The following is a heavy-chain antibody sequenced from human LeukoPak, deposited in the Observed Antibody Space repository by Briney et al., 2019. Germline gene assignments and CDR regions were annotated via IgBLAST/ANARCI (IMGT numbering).Heavy chain of an antibody. CDR2: IRDDGSKK. Sequence: GGSLRLSCAASGFTFSTYGMHWVRQAPGKGLEWVAFIRDDGSKKYYEDSAKGRFTISRDNSKNTLSLQMNSLRVEDTAVYYCARGLHRGAFDIWGQGTMVTVSS. J-gene: IGHJ3*02. CDR3: ARGLHRGAFDI. D-gene: IGHD2-21*01. CDR1: GFTFSTYG. V-gene: IGHV3-30*02.